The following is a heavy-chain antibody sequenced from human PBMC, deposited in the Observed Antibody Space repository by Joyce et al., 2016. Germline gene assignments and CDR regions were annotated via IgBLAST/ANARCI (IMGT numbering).Heavy chain of an antibody. D-gene: IGHD6-19*01. CDR3: ARSQWLAPLMY. J-gene: IGHJ4*02. Sequence: QVQLQQWGAGLLKTSETLSLTCAVYSGPFSGFFWSWVRQPPGKGLEWIGDITNSGATHYNPSFKSRLTRSVETSRKEFSLKLSSVTVADTAIYYCARSQWLAPLMYWGQGTPVTVSS. CDR1: SGPFSGFF. CDR2: ITNSGAT. V-gene: IGHV4-34*02.